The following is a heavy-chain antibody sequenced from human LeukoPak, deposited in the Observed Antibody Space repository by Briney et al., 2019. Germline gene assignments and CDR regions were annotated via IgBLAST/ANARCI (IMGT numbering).Heavy chain of an antibody. J-gene: IGHJ3*02. CDR1: GFTFSDYY. Sequence: GGSLRLSCAASGFTFSDYYMSWIRQAPGKGLEWVSYISSSGSTIYYADSVKGRFTISRDNAKNSLYLQMNSLRAEDTAVYYCARDLFGYFDWANAFDIWGQGTMVTVSS. V-gene: IGHV3-11*04. CDR2: ISSSGSTI. CDR3: ARDLFGYFDWANAFDI. D-gene: IGHD3-9*01.